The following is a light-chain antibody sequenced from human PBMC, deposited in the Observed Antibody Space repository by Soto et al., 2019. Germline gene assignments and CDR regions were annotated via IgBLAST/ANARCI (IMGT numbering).Light chain of an antibody. V-gene: IGKV1-39*01. CDR1: QNINSY. Sequence: DIQMTQSPSSLSASVGDXVTITCRASQNINSYLNWYQQRPGTAPKLLIYAASSLQSGVPSRFSGSGSGTDFTLTISSLQPEDFATYYCQQSYSTPRTFGQGTKVEIK. CDR2: AAS. CDR3: QQSYSTPRT. J-gene: IGKJ1*01.